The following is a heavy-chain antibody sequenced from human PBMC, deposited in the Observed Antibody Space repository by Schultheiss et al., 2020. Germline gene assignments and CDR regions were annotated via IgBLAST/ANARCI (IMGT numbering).Heavy chain of an antibody. CDR1: GFTFSSYS. Sequence: GGSLRLSCAASGFTFSSYSMNWVRQAPGKGLEWVSSISSSSSYIYYADSVKGRFTISRDNAKNSLYLQMNSLRAEDTAVYYCARDRCGGDCYFQGYGMDVWGQGTTVNVYS. CDR2: ISSSSSYI. CDR3: ARDRCGGDCYFQGYGMDV. V-gene: IGHV3-21*01. J-gene: IGHJ6*02. D-gene: IGHD2-21*02.